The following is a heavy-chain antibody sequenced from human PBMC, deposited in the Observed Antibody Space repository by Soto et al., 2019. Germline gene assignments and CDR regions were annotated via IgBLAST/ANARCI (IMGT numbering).Heavy chain of an antibody. CDR2: IVVGSGNT. V-gene: IGHV1-58*01. D-gene: IGHD6-13*01. CDR3: AAADIAAAGYFQH. J-gene: IGHJ1*01. CDR1: GFTFTSSA. Sequence: GASVKVSCKASGFTFTSSAVQWVRQARGQRLEWIGWIVVGSGNTNYAQKFQERVTITRDMSTSTAYMELSSLRSEDTAVYYCAAADIAAAGYFQHWGQGTLVTVSS.